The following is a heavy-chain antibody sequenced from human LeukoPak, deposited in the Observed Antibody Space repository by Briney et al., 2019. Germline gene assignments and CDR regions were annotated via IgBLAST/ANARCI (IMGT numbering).Heavy chain of an antibody. CDR2: IWYDGSNK. CDR1: GFTFSSYG. J-gene: IGHJ4*02. CDR3: ARDSSGWSYYFDY. V-gene: IGHV3-33*01. Sequence: GGSLRLSCAASGFTFSSYGMHWVRQAPGKGLEWVAVIWYDGSNKYYADSVKGRFTISRDNSKDTLYLQMNSLRAEDTAVYYCARDSSGWSYYFDYWGQGTLVTVSS. D-gene: IGHD6-19*01.